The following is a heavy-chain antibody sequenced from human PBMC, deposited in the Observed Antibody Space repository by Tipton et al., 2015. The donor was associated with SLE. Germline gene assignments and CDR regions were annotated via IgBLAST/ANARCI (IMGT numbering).Heavy chain of an antibody. D-gene: IGHD3-9*01. J-gene: IGHJ4*02. V-gene: IGHV4-39*07. Sequence: TLSLTCSVSGGSISSSSYYWGWIRQSPGKGLEWIGEINHSGATNYNPSLKSRVTISADTSKNQFSLKLSSVTAADTALFYCARVTGGPIDYWGQGALGTVSS. CDR3: ARVTGGPIDY. CDR2: INHSGAT. CDR1: GGSISSSSYY.